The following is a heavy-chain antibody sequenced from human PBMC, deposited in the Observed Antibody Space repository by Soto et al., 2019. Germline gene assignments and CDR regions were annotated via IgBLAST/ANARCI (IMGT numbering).Heavy chain of an antibody. CDR1: GFTVSSNY. Sequence: EVQLVESGGGLVQPGGSLRLSCAASGFTVSSNYMSWVRQAPGKGLEWVSLIYSGGSTYYADSVKGRFTISRDKSKNTLYLQMHSPRAADTAVYYCARDPPYYAVRLIVWGQGTTVTVS. CDR3: ARDPPYYAVRLIV. J-gene: IGHJ6*02. CDR2: IYSGGST. D-gene: IGHD3-10*02. V-gene: IGHV3-66*01.